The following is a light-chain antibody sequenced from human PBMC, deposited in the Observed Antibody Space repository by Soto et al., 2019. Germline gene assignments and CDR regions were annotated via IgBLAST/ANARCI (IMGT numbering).Light chain of an antibody. J-gene: IGKJ1*01. CDR1: QSVSNHY. CDR2: GAS. Sequence: DIVLTQSPGNMSLSPGERATLSCRASQSVSNHYLAWYQQKPGQAPRLLIYGASSRATGIPDRFSGSGSGTAFTLTIIRLEPEDFALYYCQHYGSSPPWTFGQGTKVDIK. CDR3: QHYGSSPPWT. V-gene: IGKV3-20*01.